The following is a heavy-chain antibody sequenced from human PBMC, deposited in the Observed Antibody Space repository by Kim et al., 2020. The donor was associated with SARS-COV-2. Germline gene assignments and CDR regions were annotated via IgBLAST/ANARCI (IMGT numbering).Heavy chain of an antibody. V-gene: IGHV4-34*01. Sequence: RVTISVDTSKNQFSLKLSSVTAADTAVYYCARTPYYDFWSGYPRRTTFDYWGQGTLVTVSS. D-gene: IGHD3-3*01. CDR3: ARTPYYDFWSGYPRRTTFDY. J-gene: IGHJ4*02.